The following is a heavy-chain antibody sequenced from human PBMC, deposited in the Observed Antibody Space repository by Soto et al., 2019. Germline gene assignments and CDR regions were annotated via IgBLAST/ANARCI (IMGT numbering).Heavy chain of an antibody. V-gene: IGHV3-33*01. J-gene: IGHJ6*02. Sequence: PGESLKISCAASGFAFGRYGMHWVRQAPGRGLEWVASIWYDGTNGKYVDSVKGRFTISRDNSKNTVSLQMTSLRADDTAVYYCARDSITRVSSDVPGMDVWGQGTTVTVSS. CDR3: ARDSITRVSSDVPGMDV. CDR2: IWYDGTNG. D-gene: IGHD3-16*01. CDR1: GFAFGRYG.